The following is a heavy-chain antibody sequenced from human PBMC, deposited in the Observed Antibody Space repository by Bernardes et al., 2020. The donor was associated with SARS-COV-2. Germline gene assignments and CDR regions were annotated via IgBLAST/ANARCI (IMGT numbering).Heavy chain of an antibody. CDR3: ARDRVIRNVTGRRPGRHYFDP. Sequence: SVQVSCKASGFSLRDFSVLWFRQAPAQGLEWMGCIKANSGDIQYAPKFQGSVTVSRDTSSTPVYMELRGLTLDDTAVYSCARDRVIRNVTGRRPGRHYFDPAEQGTPVTVSS. V-gene: IGHV1-2*02. D-gene: IGHD1-26*01. CDR2: IKANSGDI. J-gene: IGHJ5*02. CDR1: GFSLRDFS.